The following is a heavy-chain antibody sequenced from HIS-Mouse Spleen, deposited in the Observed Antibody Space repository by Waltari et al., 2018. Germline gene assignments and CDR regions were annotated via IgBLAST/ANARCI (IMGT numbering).Heavy chain of an antibody. D-gene: IGHD4-17*01. J-gene: IGHJ4*02. CDR3: AREPHYGGNSHFDY. Sequence: EVQLVESGGGLVQPGGSLRLSCAASGFTFSSYWMSWFRQAPGKGLEWVANIKQDGSEKYYVDSVKGRFTISRDNAKNSLYLQMNSLRAEDTAVYYCAREPHYGGNSHFDYWGQGTLVTVSS. CDR1: GFTFSSYW. V-gene: IGHV3-7*01. CDR2: IKQDGSEK.